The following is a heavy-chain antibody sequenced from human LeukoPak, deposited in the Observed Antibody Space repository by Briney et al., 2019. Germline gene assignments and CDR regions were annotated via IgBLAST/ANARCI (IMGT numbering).Heavy chain of an antibody. CDR3: ARLDYDILTGYYPFDY. Sequence: GESLKISYKGSGYSFTSYWIGWVRQLPGKGLEWMGIIYPGDSDTRYSPSFQGQVTISADESISTAYLQWSSLKASDTAMYYCARLDYDILTGYYPFDYWGQGTLVTVSS. D-gene: IGHD3-9*01. V-gene: IGHV5-51*01. CDR1: GYSFTSYW. CDR2: IYPGDSDT. J-gene: IGHJ4*02.